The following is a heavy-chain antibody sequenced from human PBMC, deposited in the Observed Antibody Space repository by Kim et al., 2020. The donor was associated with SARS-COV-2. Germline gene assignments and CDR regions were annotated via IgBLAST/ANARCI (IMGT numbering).Heavy chain of an antibody. J-gene: IGHJ4*02. V-gene: IGHV3-11*05. Sequence: GGSLRLSCAASGFTFSDYYMSWIRQAPERGLEWVSYIRGSGTDTNYADSVRGRFTISRDYAKNSVYLKMNSLRAEDTAVYYCERGDRVADYWGQGTLVTVSS. CDR1: GFTFSDYY. D-gene: IGHD2-15*01. CDR2: IRGSGTDT. CDR3: ERGDRVADY.